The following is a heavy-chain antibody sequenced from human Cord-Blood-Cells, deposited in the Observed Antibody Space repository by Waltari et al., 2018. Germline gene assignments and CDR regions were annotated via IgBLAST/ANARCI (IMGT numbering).Heavy chain of an antibody. CDR2: IYYSGST. J-gene: IGHJ4*02. CDR1: GGSISSSSYY. D-gene: IGHD3-10*01. CDR3: AGFYYYGSGSYFDY. V-gene: IGHV4-39*01. Sequence: QLQLQESGPGLVKPSETLSLTCTASGGSISSSSYYWGWIRQPPGKGLEWIGSIYYSGSTYYNPSLKSRVTISVDTSKNQFSLKLSSVTAADTAVYYCAGFYYYGSGSYFDYWGQGTLVTVSS.